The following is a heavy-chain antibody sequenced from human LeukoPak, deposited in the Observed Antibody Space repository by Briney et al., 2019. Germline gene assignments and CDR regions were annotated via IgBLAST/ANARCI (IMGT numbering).Heavy chain of an antibody. J-gene: IGHJ2*01. V-gene: IGHV3-30*02. D-gene: IGHD2-21*01. Sequence: GGSLRLSCAASGFTFSSYGMHWVRQAPGKGLEWVAFIRYDGSNKYYADSVKGRFTISRDNSKNTLYLQMNSLRAEDTAVYYCATRRDSPQWYFDLWGRGTLVTVSS. CDR1: GFTFSSYG. CDR2: IRYDGSNK. CDR3: ATRRDSPQWYFDL.